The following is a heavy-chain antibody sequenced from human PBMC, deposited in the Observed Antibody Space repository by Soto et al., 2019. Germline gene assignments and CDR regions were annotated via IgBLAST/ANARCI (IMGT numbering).Heavy chain of an antibody. V-gene: IGHV3-23*01. CDR2: IGASGDIT. CDR3: AKDDFTDRGDDYFDY. CDR1: GFTFSSYE. D-gene: IGHD2-21*02. Sequence: GGSLRLSCAASGFTFSSYEMNWVRQAPGKGLEWVAGIGASGDITWYADSVKGRLSISRDNSKNTLYLQLNSLRFEDTDVYYCAKDDFTDRGDDYFDYRGTGTLVTVSS. J-gene: IGHJ4*02.